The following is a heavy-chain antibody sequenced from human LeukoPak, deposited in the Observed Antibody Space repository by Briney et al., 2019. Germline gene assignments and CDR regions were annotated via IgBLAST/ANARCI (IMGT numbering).Heavy chain of an antibody. D-gene: IGHD3-9*01. J-gene: IGHJ5*02. Sequence: ASVKVSCKTSGYTFSGYGITWVRQAPGQGLEWMGWMFPYNGNTKFAQKFQDRVSMTTNTSTQTAYMELRSLRSDDTAIYYCARTLRTCEADICGCFDPWGQGTLVTVSS. CDR1: GYTFSGYG. CDR3: ARTLRTCEADICGCFDP. CDR2: MFPYNGNT. V-gene: IGHV1-18*01.